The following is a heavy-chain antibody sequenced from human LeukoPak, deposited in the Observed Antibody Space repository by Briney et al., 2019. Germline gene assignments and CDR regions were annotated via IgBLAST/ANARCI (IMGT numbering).Heavy chain of an antibody. CDR3: ARDLGTIV. J-gene: IGHJ4*02. CDR2: ISAYNGNT. D-gene: IGHD3-16*01. Sequence: ASVKVSCKASGHTFIGYYMHWVRQAPGQGLEWMGWISAYNGNTNYAQKLQGRVTMTTDTSTSTAYMELRSLRSEDTAVYYCARDLGTIVWGQGTLVTVSS. V-gene: IGHV1-18*01. CDR1: GHTFIGYY.